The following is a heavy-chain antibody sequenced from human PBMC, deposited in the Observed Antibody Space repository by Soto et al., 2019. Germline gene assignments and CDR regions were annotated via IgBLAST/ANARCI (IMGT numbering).Heavy chain of an antibody. J-gene: IGHJ4*02. Sequence: GGSLRLSCAASGFTFSSYAMHWVRQAPGKGLEWVAVISYDGSNKYYADSVKGRFTISRDNSKNTLYLQMNSLRAEDTAVYYCARDRGPGDSSGYCPFGYWGQGTLVTVSS. CDR3: ARDRGPGDSSGYCPFGY. CDR2: ISYDGSNK. V-gene: IGHV3-30-3*01. D-gene: IGHD3-22*01. CDR1: GFTFSSYA.